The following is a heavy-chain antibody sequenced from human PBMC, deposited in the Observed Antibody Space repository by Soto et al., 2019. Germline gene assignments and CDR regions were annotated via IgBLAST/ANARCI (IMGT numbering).Heavy chain of an antibody. CDR1: GGSFSGYY. CDR3: ARGRGYYDSSGFSRFDP. V-gene: IGHV4-34*01. Sequence: QVQLQQWGAGLLKPSETLSLTCAVYGGSFSGYYWSWIRQPPGKGPEWIGEINHSGSTNYNPSLKSRVTISVDTSKNQFSLKLSSVTAADTAVYYCARGRGYYDSSGFSRFDPWGQGTLVTVSS. CDR2: INHSGST. J-gene: IGHJ5*02. D-gene: IGHD3-22*01.